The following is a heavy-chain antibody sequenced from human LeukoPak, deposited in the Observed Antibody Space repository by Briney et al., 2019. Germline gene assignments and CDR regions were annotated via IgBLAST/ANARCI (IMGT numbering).Heavy chain of an antibody. V-gene: IGHV3-21*01. CDR2: ITSSSNYI. CDR1: GFTFSSYS. Sequence: GGSLRLSCAASGFTFSSYSMNWVRQAPGKGLEWVSSITSSSNYIYYADSVKGRFTISRDNANNSLYLQMNSLRAEDTAVYYCARDVEAMAAAGGGVDYWGQGTLVTVS. D-gene: IGHD6-13*01. J-gene: IGHJ4*02. CDR3: ARDVEAMAAAGGGVDY.